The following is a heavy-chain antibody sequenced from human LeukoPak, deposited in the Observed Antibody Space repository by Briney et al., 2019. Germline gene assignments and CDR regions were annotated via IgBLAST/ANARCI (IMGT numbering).Heavy chain of an antibody. CDR1: GGSISSYY. CDR2: IYTSGST. D-gene: IGHD3-10*01. CDR3: ARDRLLWFGEPSAFDY. Sequence: KPSETLSLTCTVSGGSISSYYWSWIRQPAGKGLEWIGRIYTSGSTNYNPPLKSRVTMSVDTSKNQFSLKLSSVTAADTAVYYCARDRLLWFGEPSAFDYWGQGTLVTVSS. J-gene: IGHJ4*02. V-gene: IGHV4-4*07.